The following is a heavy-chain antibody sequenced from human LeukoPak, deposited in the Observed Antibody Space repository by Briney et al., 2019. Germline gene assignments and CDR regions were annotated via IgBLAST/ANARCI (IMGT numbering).Heavy chain of an antibody. Sequence: SETLSLICSVSGDPMNSHYWTWLRQPPGKGLEWIGCIYYSGRTYYNPSLKSRVTISIDTSTNQFSLRLSSVTAADSAVYFCARGKDRGYSSNTDYYYNYMDVWGKGTTVTVSS. V-gene: IGHV4-59*11. CDR2: IYYSGRT. D-gene: IGHD5-18*01. CDR1: GDPMNSHY. CDR3: ARGKDRGYSSNTDYYYNYMDV. J-gene: IGHJ6*03.